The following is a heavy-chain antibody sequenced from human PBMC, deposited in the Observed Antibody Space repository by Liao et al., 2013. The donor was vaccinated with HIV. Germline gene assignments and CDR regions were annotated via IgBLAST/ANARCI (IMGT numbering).Heavy chain of an antibody. CDR2: IYYSGST. J-gene: IGHJ6*03. Sequence: QVQLQESGPGLVKPSETLSLTCTVSGGSISSYYWSWIRQPPGKGLEWIGYIYYSGSTNYNPSLRSRVTISVDTSKNQFSLKLSSVTAADTAVYYCARADNSFWSGSHYYFYYMDVWGKGTTVTVSS. CDR3: ARADNSFWSGSHYYFYYMDV. CDR1: GGSISSYY. V-gene: IGHV4-59*08. D-gene: IGHD3-3*01.